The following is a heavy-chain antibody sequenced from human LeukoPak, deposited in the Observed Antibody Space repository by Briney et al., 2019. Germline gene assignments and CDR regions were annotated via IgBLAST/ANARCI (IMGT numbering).Heavy chain of an antibody. CDR1: GGSISSTSHY. Sequence: SETLSLTRTVSGGSISSTSHYWGWIRQPPGKGLEWIGNIYYSGNTNNNPSLKSRVTISLDTSKNQLSLRLSSVTAADTAVYYCARAKAAAGSRLVWFDPWGQGTLVTVSS. D-gene: IGHD6-13*01. CDR3: ARAKAAAGSRLVWFDP. CDR2: IYYSGNT. V-gene: IGHV4-39*07. J-gene: IGHJ5*02.